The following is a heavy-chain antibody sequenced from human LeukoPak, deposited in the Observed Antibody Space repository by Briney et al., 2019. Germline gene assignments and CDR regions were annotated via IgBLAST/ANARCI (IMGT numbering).Heavy chain of an antibody. CDR3: ARVGSSSWVTNYFDY. D-gene: IGHD6-13*01. CDR1: GGSIRSYY. J-gene: IGHJ4*02. V-gene: IGHV4-59*12. Sequence: SETLSLTCTVSGGSIRSYYWSWIRQPPGKGLEWIGNIYYNGNTNYNPSLRSRVTISVDTSKNQFSLKVTSVTAADTAVYYCARVGSSSWVTNYFDYWGQGTLVTVSS. CDR2: IYYNGNT.